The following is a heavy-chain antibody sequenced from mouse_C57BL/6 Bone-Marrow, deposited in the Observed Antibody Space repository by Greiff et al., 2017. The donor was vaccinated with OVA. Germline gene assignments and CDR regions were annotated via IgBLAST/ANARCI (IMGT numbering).Heavy chain of an antibody. Sequence: QVQLQQSGAELVRPGTSVKVSCKASGYAFTNYLIEWVKQRPGQGLEWIGVINPGSGGTNYNEKFKGKATLTAEKSSSTAYMQLSSLTSEDSAVYFCARYDGYSYYAMDYWGQGTSVTVSS. CDR3: ARYDGYSYYAMDY. V-gene: IGHV1-54*01. CDR2: INPGSGGT. CDR1: GYAFTNYL. D-gene: IGHD2-3*01. J-gene: IGHJ4*01.